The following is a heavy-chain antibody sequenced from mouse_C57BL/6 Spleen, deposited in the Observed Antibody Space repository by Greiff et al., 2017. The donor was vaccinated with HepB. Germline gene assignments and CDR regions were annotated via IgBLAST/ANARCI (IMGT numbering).Heavy chain of an antibody. D-gene: IGHD1-1*01. CDR3: AREVITTVVGYFDV. J-gene: IGHJ1*03. CDR1: GYAFSSYW. V-gene: IGHV1-80*01. CDR2: IYPGDGDT. Sequence: VESGASVKISCKASGYAFSSYWMNWVKQRPGKGLEWIGQIYPGDGDTNYNGKFKGKATLTADKSSSTAYMQLSSLTSEDSAVYFCAREVITTVVGYFDVWGTGTTVTVSS.